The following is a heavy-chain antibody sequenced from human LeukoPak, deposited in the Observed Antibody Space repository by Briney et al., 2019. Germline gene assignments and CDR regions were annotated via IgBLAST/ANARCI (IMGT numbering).Heavy chain of an antibody. Sequence: SGGSLRLSCAASGFTFSSYGMSWVRQAPGKGLEWVSAISGSGGSTYHADSVKGRFTISRDNSKNTLYLQMNSLRAEDTAVYYCAKPQTGNFLEEFDYWGQGTLVTVSS. CDR1: GFTFSSYG. V-gene: IGHV3-23*01. D-gene: IGHD1-1*01. J-gene: IGHJ4*02. CDR3: AKPQTGNFLEEFDY. CDR2: ISGSGGST.